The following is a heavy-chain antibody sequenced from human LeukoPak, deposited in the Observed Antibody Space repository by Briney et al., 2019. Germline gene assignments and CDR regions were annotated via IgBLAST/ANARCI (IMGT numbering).Heavy chain of an antibody. V-gene: IGHV4-59*01. J-gene: IGHJ5*02. CDR3: AREGTSGTHLNWFDP. D-gene: IGHD1-1*01. CDR2: IYGSGST. Sequence: SETLSLTCNVSGGSISSYYWSWIRQPPGRGLEWIGHIYGSGSTNYNPSLKSRVTLSVDTPKNQFSLKLSSVTAADTAVYYCAREGTSGTHLNWFDPWGQGTLVTVSS. CDR1: GGSISSYY.